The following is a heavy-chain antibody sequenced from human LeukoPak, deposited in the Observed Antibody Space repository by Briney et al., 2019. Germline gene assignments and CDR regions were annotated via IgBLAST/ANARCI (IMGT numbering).Heavy chain of an antibody. CDR2: IYYSGST. CDR3: ARSYNNAGYYYYGMGV. D-gene: IGHD1-1*01. J-gene: IGHJ6*02. Sequence: PSETLSLTCTVSGGSINSYYWSWIRQPPGKGLEWIAYIYYSGSTKYNSSLKSRATISLDTPKNQFSLKLSSVTTADTAVYYCARSYNNAGYYYYGMGVWGQGTTVTVSS. CDR1: GGSINSYY. V-gene: IGHV4-59*01.